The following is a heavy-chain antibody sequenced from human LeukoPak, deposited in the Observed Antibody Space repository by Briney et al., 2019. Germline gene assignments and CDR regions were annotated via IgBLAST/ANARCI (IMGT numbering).Heavy chain of an antibody. CDR3: AREERGYCSSTSCYPNYFDY. CDR1: GGSISSYY. CDR2: IYYSGST. D-gene: IGHD2-2*01. Sequence: SETLSLTCTVSGGSISSYYWSWIRQPPGKGLEWIGYIYYSGSTNYNPSLKSRVTISVDTSKNQFSLKLSSVTAADTAVYYCAREERGYCSSTSCYPNYFDYWGQGTLVTVSS. J-gene: IGHJ4*02. V-gene: IGHV4-59*01.